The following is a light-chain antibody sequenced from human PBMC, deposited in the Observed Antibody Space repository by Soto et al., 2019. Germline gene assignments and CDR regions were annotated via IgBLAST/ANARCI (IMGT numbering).Light chain of an antibody. J-gene: IGKJ1*01. CDR2: WAS. V-gene: IGKV4-1*01. CDR3: QQYYSLPPT. Sequence: DIVMTQSPDSLAVSLGERATINCKYRQSVLFSSNNKAYLAWYQQKPGQPPKLLIYWASTRESGVPDRFSGSGSGTDFTLTISSLQAEDVAVYYCQQYYSLPPTFGQGTKVEIK. CDR1: QSVLFSSNNKAY.